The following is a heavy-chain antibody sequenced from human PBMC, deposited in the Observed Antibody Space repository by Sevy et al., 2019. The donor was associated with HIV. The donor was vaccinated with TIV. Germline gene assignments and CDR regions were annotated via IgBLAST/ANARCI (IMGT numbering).Heavy chain of an antibody. J-gene: IGHJ5*02. Sequence: GGSLRLSCATSGFTFSSYWMHWVRQVPGKGLVWVSRINNDGSGAYYADSVKGRFSISRDNAKNTLYLQMNSLRAEDTAVYYCARDTREGCSTTNCDSWFAPWVREPWSPSPQ. CDR2: INNDGSGA. D-gene: IGHD2-2*01. CDR1: GFTFSSYW. CDR3: ARDTREGCSTTNCDSWFAP. V-gene: IGHV3-74*01.